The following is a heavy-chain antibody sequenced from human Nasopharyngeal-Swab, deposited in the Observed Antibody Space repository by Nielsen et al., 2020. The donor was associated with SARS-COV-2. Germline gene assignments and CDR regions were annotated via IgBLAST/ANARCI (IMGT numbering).Heavy chain of an antibody. J-gene: IGHJ6*02. CDR2: ISAYNGNT. V-gene: IGHV1-18*01. Sequence: WVRQAPGQRLEWMGWISAYNGNTNYAQKLQGRVTMTTDTSTSTAYMELRSLRSDDTAVYYCARMYYDILTGWYYYYGMDVWGQGTTVTVSS. CDR3: ARMYYDILTGWYYYYGMDV. D-gene: IGHD3-9*01.